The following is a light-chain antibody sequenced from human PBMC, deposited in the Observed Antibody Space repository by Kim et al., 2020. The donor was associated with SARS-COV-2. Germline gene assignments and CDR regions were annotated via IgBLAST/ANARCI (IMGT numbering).Light chain of an antibody. CDR3: AAWDDSLNGWV. Sequence: QSVLTQPPSASGTPGQRVTISCSGSSSNIGSNTVNWYQQLPGTAPKLLISSNSQRQSGVPDRFSGSKSGTSASLAISGLQSEDEADYYCAAWDDSLNGWVFGGGTKLTVL. J-gene: IGLJ3*02. V-gene: IGLV1-44*01. CDR1: SSNIGSNT. CDR2: SNS.